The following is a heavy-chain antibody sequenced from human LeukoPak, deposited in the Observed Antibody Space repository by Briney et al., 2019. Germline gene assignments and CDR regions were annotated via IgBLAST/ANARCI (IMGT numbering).Heavy chain of an antibody. CDR1: GYTFTSYD. J-gene: IGHJ4*02. D-gene: IGHD2-15*01. CDR2: MNPNSGNT. Sequence: ASVKVSCKASGYTFTSYDINWVRQAPGQGLAWMGWMNPNSGNTGYAQKFRDRVTMTRNTSISTAYMELSSLTSEDTAVYYCARGWGYCSGSNCHLLCRDGYNFVFWGQGTRVIVSS. V-gene: IGHV1-8*01. CDR3: ARGWGYCSGSNCHLLCRDGYNFVF.